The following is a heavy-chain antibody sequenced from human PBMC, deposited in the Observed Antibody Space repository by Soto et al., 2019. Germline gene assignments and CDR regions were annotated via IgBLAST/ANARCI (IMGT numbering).Heavy chain of an antibody. Sequence: SETLSLTCTVSGGSISSYYWSWIRQPPGKGLEWIGYVYYSGSTNYNPSLQSRVTISVDTSKKQFSLKLSSVTAADPAVYYCARVAAVDALEIWGQGTMVTVSS. CDR2: VYYSGST. CDR3: ARVAAVDALEI. J-gene: IGHJ3*02. V-gene: IGHV4-59*01. CDR1: GGSISSYY. D-gene: IGHD6-13*01.